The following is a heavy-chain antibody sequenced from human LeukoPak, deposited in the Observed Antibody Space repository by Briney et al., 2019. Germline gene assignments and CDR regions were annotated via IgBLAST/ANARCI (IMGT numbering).Heavy chain of an antibody. CDR3: ARDKPVLRFLEWLYESYFDL. J-gene: IGHJ2*01. Sequence: GGSLRLSCAASGFTFSDYVMSWVRQAPGKGLEWVANIKQDGSEKYYVDSVKGRFTISRDNAKNSLYLQMNSLRAEDTAVYYCARDKPVLRFLEWLYESYFDLWGRGTLVTVSS. CDR2: IKQDGSEK. D-gene: IGHD3-3*01. V-gene: IGHV3-7*01. CDR1: GFTFSDYV.